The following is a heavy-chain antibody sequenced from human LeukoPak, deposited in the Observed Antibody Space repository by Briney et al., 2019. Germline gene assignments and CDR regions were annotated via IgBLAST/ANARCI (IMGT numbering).Heavy chain of an antibody. CDR1: GFAVSSNY. CDR3: ARGTVPTGYFQH. CDR2: IYSGGST. J-gene: IGHJ1*01. D-gene: IGHD4-17*01. V-gene: IGHV3-66*01. Sequence: GGSLRLSCAASGFAVSSNYMSWVRQAPGKGLEWVSVIYSGGSTYYADSVKGRFTISRDNSKNTLYLQMNSLRAEDTAVYYCARGTVPTGYFQHWGQGTLVTVSS.